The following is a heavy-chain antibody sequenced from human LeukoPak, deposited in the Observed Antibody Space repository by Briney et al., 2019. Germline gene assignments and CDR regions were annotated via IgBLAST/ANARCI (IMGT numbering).Heavy chain of an antibody. CDR3: HVWTTVTLQKTPVDF. V-gene: IGHV3-15*01. Sequence: GGSLRLSCATSGFTFSNAWMSWVRQAPGKGLEWVGRIKTKGDGGIIDYGAPVKGRFTISRDDPKNTVYLQMNSLETGDTAVYYCHVWTTVTLQKTPVDFWGPGTLVTVSS. D-gene: IGHD4-11*01. CDR1: GFTFSNAW. J-gene: IGHJ4*02. CDR2: IKTKGDGGII.